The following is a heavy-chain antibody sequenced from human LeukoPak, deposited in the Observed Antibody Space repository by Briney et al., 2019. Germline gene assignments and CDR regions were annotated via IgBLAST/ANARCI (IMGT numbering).Heavy chain of an antibody. CDR1: GFTFSTFG. D-gene: IGHD6-19*01. J-gene: IGHJ3*02. CDR2: ISDDGSNK. Sequence: PGGSLRLSCAASGFTFSTFGMHWVRQAPGKGLEWVAVISDDGSNKYYVDSVKGRFTISRDNAKNSLYLQMNSLRAEDTALYYCAKDIVLSSSGRGAFDIWGQGTMVTVSS. V-gene: IGHV3-30*18. CDR3: AKDIVLSSSGRGAFDI.